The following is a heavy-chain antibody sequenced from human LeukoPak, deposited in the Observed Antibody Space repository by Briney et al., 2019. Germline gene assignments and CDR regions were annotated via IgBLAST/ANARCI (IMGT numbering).Heavy chain of an antibody. J-gene: IGHJ4*02. CDR3: ARNYVWGSYRYINYFDY. V-gene: IGHV1-69*05. Sequence: ASVKVSCKASGGTFSSYAISWVRQAPGQGLEWMGRIIPIFGTANYAQKFQGRVTITTDESTSTAYMELSGLRSEDTAVYYYARNYVWGSYRYINYFDYWGQGTLVTVSS. CDR2: IIPIFGTA. D-gene: IGHD3-16*02. CDR1: GGTFSSYA.